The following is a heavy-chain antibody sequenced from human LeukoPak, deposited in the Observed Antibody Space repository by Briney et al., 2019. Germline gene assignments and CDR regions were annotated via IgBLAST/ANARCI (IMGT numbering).Heavy chain of an antibody. CDR2: ISSSSSYI. CDR3: ARDERGYSYGHFDY. D-gene: IGHD5-18*01. V-gene: IGHV3-21*01. J-gene: IGHJ4*02. Sequence: GGSLRLSCAASGFTFSSYSMNWVRQAPGKGLEWVSSISSSSSYIYYADSVKGRFTISRDNAKNSLYLQMNSLRAEDTAVYYCARDERGYSYGHFDYWGQGTLVTVSS. CDR1: GFTFSSYS.